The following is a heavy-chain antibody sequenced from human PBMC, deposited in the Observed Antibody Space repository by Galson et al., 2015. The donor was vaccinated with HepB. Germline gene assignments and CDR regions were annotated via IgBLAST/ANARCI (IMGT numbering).Heavy chain of an antibody. CDR2: ISGSGGST. Sequence: SLRLSCAASGFTFSSYAMSWVRQAPGKGLEWVSAISGSGGSTYYADSVKGRLTISRDNSKNTLYLQMNSLRAENTAVYYCAKGSMVRGVITEPNDWYFDLWGRGTLVTVSS. V-gene: IGHV3-23*01. CDR3: AKGSMVRGVITEPNDWYFDL. D-gene: IGHD3-10*01. CDR1: GFTFSSYA. J-gene: IGHJ2*01.